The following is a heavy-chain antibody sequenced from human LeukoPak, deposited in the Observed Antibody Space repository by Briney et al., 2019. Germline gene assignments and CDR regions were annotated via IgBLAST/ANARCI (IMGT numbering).Heavy chain of an antibody. J-gene: IGHJ4*02. V-gene: IGHV3-30*02. Sequence: GGSLRLSRAASGFTFSSYGMHWVRQATGKGLEWVAFIRYDGSNKYYADSVKGRFTISRDNSKNTLYLQMNSLRAEDTAVYYCAKDREVVVISFDYWGQGTLVTVSS. CDR2: IRYDGSNK. D-gene: IGHD3-22*01. CDR3: AKDREVVVISFDY. CDR1: GFTFSSYG.